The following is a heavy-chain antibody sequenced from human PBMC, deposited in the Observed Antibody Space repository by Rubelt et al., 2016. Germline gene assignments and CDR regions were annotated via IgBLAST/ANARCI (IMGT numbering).Heavy chain of an antibody. CDR3: AHPNSNTWRQRAFDI. V-gene: IGHV2-5*02. D-gene: IGHD5-18*01. Sequence: QITLKESGPTLVKPTQTLTLTCTFSGFSLSTSRVGVGWIRHPPGKALEWLALIYWDDDKRYSPSLKNRLTITKDTSKNQVVLTVTNMDPVDTATYYCAHPNSNTWRQRAFDIWGQGTVVTVSS. CDR1: GFSLSTSRVG. J-gene: IGHJ3*02. CDR2: IYWDDDK.